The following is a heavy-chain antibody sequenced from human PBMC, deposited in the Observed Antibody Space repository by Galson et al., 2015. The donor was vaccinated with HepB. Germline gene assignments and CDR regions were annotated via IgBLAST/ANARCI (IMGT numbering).Heavy chain of an antibody. CDR2: ITYDGETE. J-gene: IGHJ4*02. V-gene: IGHV3-33*05. CDR3: AREQGYNDYRTSDY. CDR1: GFSFNANG. D-gene: IGHD4-11*01. Sequence: SLRPSCAVSGFSFNANGMHWVRQAPGQGLEWVGVITYDGETEGTADYGKGRFAISRDTSTNTLYLQMNNLRAEYTAMYYCAREQGYNDYRTSDYWAQGTLVTVSS.